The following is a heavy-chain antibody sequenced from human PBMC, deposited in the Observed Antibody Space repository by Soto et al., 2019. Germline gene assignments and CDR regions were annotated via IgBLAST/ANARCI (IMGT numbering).Heavy chain of an antibody. J-gene: IGHJ3*01. D-gene: IGHD3-22*01. CDR1: GFTFSSYG. CDR3: ARDYYYDSSGYYYH. Sequence: PGGSLRLSCAASGFTFSSYGMHWVRQAPGKGLEWVAVIWYDGSNKYYADSVKGRFTISRDNSKNTLYLQMNSLRAEDTAVYYCARDYYYDSSGYYYHWGQGTMVTVSS. V-gene: IGHV3-33*01. CDR2: IWYDGSNK.